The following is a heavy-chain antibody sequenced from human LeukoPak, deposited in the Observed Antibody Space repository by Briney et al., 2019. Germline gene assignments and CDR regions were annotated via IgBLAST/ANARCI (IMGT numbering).Heavy chain of an antibody. Sequence: ASVKVSCKASGYTFTSYGISWVRQAPGQGLEWMRWISAYNGNTNYAQKLQGRVTMTTDTSTSTAYMELSSLRSEDTAVYYCARVPIFGVHYYMDVWGKGTTVTVSS. V-gene: IGHV1-18*01. J-gene: IGHJ6*03. CDR1: GYTFTSYG. CDR3: ARVPIFGVHYYMDV. D-gene: IGHD3-3*01. CDR2: ISAYNGNT.